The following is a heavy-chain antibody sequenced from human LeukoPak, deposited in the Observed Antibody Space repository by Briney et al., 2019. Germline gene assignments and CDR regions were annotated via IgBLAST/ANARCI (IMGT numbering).Heavy chain of an antibody. V-gene: IGHV5-10-1*01. CDR1: GYTFTSYG. Sequence: ASVKVSCKASGYTFTSYGISWVRQMPGKGLEWMGRIDPSDSYTNYSPSFQGHVTISADKSISTAYLQWSSLKASDTAMYFCGRGRGKGDYWGQGTLVTVSS. CDR3: GRGRGKGDY. D-gene: IGHD3-16*01. CDR2: IDPSDSYT. J-gene: IGHJ4*02.